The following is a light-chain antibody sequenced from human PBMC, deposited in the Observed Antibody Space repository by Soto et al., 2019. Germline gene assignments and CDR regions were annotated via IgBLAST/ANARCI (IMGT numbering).Light chain of an antibody. CDR3: QQTYSTPFT. Sequence: DIQMTQSPSSLSASVGDRVTITCRATQSVNTYLNWYQHKSGRPPKLLIYSASSLRGGVPSRFSGSGSGTDFTLTISSLQPDDFATSYCQQTYSTPFTFGQGTELEIK. V-gene: IGKV1-39*01. J-gene: IGKJ2*01. CDR2: SAS. CDR1: QSVNTY.